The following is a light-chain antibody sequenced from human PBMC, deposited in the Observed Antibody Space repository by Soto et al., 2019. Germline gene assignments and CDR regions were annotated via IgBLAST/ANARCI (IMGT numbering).Light chain of an antibody. CDR3: QQNNKWPPVT. J-gene: IGKJ4*01. V-gene: IGKV3-15*01. CDR2: GAS. CDR1: QTISND. Sequence: EVVMTQSPATVSVSPGEGVTLSCRASQTISNDLAWYQQKPGQAPRLLIYGASTRATGVPARFSGGGSGTEFTLPISSLQSEDCAFYYCQQNNKWPPVTFGGGTKVEIK.